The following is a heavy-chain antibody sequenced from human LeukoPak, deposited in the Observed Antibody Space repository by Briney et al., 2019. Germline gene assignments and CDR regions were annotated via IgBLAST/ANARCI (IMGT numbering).Heavy chain of an antibody. CDR3: ARDQYSYAHAAH. CDR2: IYSGGTT. CDR1: GFTISSNY. J-gene: IGHJ4*02. Sequence: GGSLRLSCAASGFTISSNYMSWVRQTPGKGLEWVSVIYSGGTTYYADSVKGRFTISRDNSKNRLHLQMNSLRAEDTAVYYCARDQYSYAHAAHWGQGTLVTVSS. V-gene: IGHV3-66*01. D-gene: IGHD5-18*01.